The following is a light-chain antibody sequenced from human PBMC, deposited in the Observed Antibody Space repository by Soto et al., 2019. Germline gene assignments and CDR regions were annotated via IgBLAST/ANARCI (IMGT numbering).Light chain of an antibody. CDR3: QQYYSYPLLT. Sequence: AIRMTQSPSSFSASPGDRVTITCRASQGISSYLAWYQQKPGKAPKLLIYAASTLQSGVPSRFSGSGSGTDFTLTISCLQSEDFATYYCQQYYSYPLLTFGGGTKVDI. V-gene: IGKV1-8*01. CDR2: AAS. CDR1: QGISSY. J-gene: IGKJ4*01.